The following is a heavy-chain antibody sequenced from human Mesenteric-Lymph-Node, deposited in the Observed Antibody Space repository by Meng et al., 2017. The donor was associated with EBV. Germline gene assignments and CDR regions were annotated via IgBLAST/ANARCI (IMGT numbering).Heavy chain of an antibody. CDR1: GYTFTSYA. V-gene: IGHV1-3*01. Sequence: QVQLVPSGAEVKKPGASVKVSCKASGYTFTSYAMHWVRQAPGQRLEWMGWINAGNGNTKYSQKFQGRVTITRDTSASTAYMELSSLRSEDTAVYYCARDYCGGDCYPEYWGQGTLVTVSS. CDR3: ARDYCGGDCYPEY. J-gene: IGHJ4*02. D-gene: IGHD2-21*02. CDR2: INAGNGNT.